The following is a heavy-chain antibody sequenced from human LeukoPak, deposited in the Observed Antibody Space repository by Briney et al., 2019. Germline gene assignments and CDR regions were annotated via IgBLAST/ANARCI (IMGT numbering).Heavy chain of an antibody. CDR2: IRYNGNNQ. CDR1: GFNFNNYG. V-gene: IGHV3-30*02. J-gene: IGHJ6*03. CDR3: AKDSAFYYIDV. D-gene: IGHD3-10*01. Sequence: GGSLRLSCAASGFNFNNYGMHWVRQAPGKGLEWVAFIRYNGNNQYYADSVKGRFTISRDNSKNTLYLQMNSPKGDDTAVYYCAKDSAFYYIDVWGKGTTVIISS.